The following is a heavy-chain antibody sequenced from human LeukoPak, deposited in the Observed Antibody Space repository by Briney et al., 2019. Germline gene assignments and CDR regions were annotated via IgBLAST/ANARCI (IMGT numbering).Heavy chain of an antibody. CDR3: AKATMVRGVSYFDY. CDR2: ISWNSGSI. CDR1: GFTFDDYA. J-gene: IGHJ4*02. D-gene: IGHD3-10*01. V-gene: IGHV3-9*01. Sequence: GGSLRLSCAASGFTFDDYAMHWVRQAPGMGLEWVSGISWNSGSIGYADSVKGRFTISRDNAKNSLYLQMNSLRAEDTALYYCAKATMVRGVSYFDYWGQGTLVTVSS.